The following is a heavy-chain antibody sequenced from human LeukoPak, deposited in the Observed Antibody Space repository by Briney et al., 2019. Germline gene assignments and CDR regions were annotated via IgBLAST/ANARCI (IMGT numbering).Heavy chain of an antibody. D-gene: IGHD3-22*01. J-gene: IGHJ4*02. CDR2: MNPNSGNT. Sequence: GASVKVSCKSSGYSFTNYDIYWVRQATGQGLEWMGWMNPNSGNTAYAQKFQGRVTMTRNTSISTAYMELSSLKSEDTAVYFCARADYDTSASTRKQIDYWGQGTLVTVSS. V-gene: IGHV1-8*01. CDR1: GYSFTNYD. CDR3: ARADYDTSASTRKQIDY.